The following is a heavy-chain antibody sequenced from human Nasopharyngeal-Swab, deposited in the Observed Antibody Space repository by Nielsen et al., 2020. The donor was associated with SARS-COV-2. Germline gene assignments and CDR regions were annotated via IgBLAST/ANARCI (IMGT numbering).Heavy chain of an antibody. CDR1: GGSFSGYY. V-gene: IGHV4-34*01. J-gene: IGHJ4*02. Sequence: SKTLSLTCAVYGGSFSGYYWSWIRQPPGKGLEWIGEINHSGSTNYNPSLKSRVTISVDTSKNQFSLKLSSVTAADTAVYYCARGRVGAKDYWGQGTLVTVSS. CDR2: INHSGST. CDR3: ARGRVGAKDY. D-gene: IGHD1-26*01.